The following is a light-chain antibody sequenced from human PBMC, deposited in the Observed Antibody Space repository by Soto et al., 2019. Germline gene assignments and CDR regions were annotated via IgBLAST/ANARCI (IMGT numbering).Light chain of an antibody. CDR1: SSDIGGYNY. CDR2: EVS. V-gene: IGLV2-8*01. J-gene: IGLJ1*01. Sequence: QSALTQPPSASGSPGQSVTISCTGTSSDIGGYNYVSWYQQHPGKAPKLMIYEVSKRPSGGPDRFSGSKSGNTASLTVSGLHAEDEADYYCSSYAGSNNYVLGSGTKLTVL. CDR3: SSYAGSNNYV.